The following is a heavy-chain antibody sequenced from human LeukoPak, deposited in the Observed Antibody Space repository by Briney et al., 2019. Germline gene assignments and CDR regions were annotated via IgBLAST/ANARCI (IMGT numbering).Heavy chain of an antibody. CDR3: ARERWHCRVNCYSVYYYALDV. Sequence: GASVKVSCKASGGTFSSYAISWVRQAPGQGLEWMGGIIPIFGTANYAQKFQGRVTITADESTSTAYMELSSLRSEDTAVYYCARERWHCRVNCYSVYYYALDVWGQGTTVTVSS. CDR2: IIPIFGTA. V-gene: IGHV1-69*13. D-gene: IGHD2-15*01. J-gene: IGHJ6*02. CDR1: GGTFSSYA.